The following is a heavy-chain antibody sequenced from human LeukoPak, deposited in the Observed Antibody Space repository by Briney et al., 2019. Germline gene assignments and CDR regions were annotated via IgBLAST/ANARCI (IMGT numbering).Heavy chain of an antibody. V-gene: IGHV4-59*11. D-gene: IGHD6-6*01. CDR2: IYYSGST. Sequence: SETLSLTCTVSGGSIGSHYWSWIRQPPGKGLEWIGYIYYSGSTNYNPSLKSRVTISVDTSKNQFSLKLSSVTAADTAVYYCARGIRGGSSSLHFDYWGQGTLVTVSS. CDR1: GGSIGSHY. CDR3: ARGIRGGSSSLHFDY. J-gene: IGHJ4*02.